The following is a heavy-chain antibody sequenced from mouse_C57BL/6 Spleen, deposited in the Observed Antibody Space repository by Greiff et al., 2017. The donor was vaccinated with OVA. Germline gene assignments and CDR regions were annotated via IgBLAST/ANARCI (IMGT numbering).Heavy chain of an antibody. V-gene: IGHV1-81*01. J-gene: IGHJ1*03. D-gene: IGHD1-1*01. Sequence: QVQLQQSGAELARPGASVKLSCKASGYTFTSYGISWVKQRTGQGLEWIGEFYPRSGNTYYNEKFKGKATLPADKSSSPAYLELRSLTSEDSAVYFCARGEYDGSPPDWYFDVWGTGTTVTVSS. CDR1: GYTFTSYG. CDR2: FYPRSGNT. CDR3: ARGEYDGSPPDWYFDV.